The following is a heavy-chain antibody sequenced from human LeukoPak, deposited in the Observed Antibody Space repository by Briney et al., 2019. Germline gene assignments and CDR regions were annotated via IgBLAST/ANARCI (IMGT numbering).Heavy chain of an antibody. CDR1: EFTVSNNY. V-gene: IGHV3-53*01. CDR2: IYSDGPT. CDR3: ARGHPYGDYLAPLDY. D-gene: IGHD4-17*01. J-gene: IGHJ4*02. Sequence: GGSLRLSCAASEFTVSNNYMSWVRQAPGKGLEWVSVIYSDGPTYYADSVKGRFTISRDISKNTVYLQMNSLRTEDTAVYYCARGHPYGDYLAPLDYWGQGTLVTVSS.